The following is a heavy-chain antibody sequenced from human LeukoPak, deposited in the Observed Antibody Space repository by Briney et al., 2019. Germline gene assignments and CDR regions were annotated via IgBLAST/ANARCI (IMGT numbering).Heavy chain of an antibody. CDR2: LNPNVGNT. V-gene: IGHV1-2*02. CDR1: GYNFSTYY. D-gene: IGHD6-19*01. J-gene: IGHJ4*01. Sequence: ASVKVSCLPSGYNFSTYYIHWVRQAPGRRLEWMGWLNPNVGNTGYAQKFEGRVTLTRDTSIRLAYLELTRLGSDDTAVYYCATSSYSGSFHADYWGHGTLVTVSS. CDR3: ATSSYSGSFHADY.